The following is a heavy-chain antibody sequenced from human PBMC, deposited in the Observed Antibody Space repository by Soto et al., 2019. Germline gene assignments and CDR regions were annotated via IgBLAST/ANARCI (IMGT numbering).Heavy chain of an antibody. CDR2: ISDSGHYI. CDR3: ARSGLALPYSASHCFAP. V-gene: IGHV3-21*01. D-gene: IGHD3-22*01. Sequence: VGSLRLSCAASGFTFSTYGMNWVRQAPGKGLEWLSSISDSGHYIYYADSVKGRFTISRENAKNSLFLQMNALRGEDTAVYYCARSGLALPYSASHCFAPWGHGTLVPVSS. J-gene: IGHJ5*02. CDR1: GFTFSTYG.